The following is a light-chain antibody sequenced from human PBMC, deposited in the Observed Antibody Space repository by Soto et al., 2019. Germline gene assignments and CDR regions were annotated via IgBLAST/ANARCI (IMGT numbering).Light chain of an antibody. CDR3: QQYGSSPET. CDR1: QSVSSSY. V-gene: IGKV3-20*01. Sequence: EIVLTQSPGTLSLSPGEIATLSCRASQSVSSSYLAWYQQKPVQAPRLLIYGASSRATGIPDRFSGSGSGTDFTLTISRLEPEDFAVYYCQQYGSSPETFGQGTKVDIK. J-gene: IGKJ1*01. CDR2: GAS.